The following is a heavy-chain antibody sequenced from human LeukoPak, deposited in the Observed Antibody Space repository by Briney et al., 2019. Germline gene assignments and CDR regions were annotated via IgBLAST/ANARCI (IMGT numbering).Heavy chain of an antibody. CDR2: IYTSGST. V-gene: IGHV4-61*02. D-gene: IGHD4-23*01. J-gene: IGHJ1*01. CDR3: ARQYGGNPGYLQH. Sequence: TSETLSLTCTVSGASINSGAYYWTWIRQPAGKGLEWIGRIYTSGSTNYNPSLKSRVTISVDTSKNQFSLKLSSVTAADTAVYYCARQYGGNPGYLQHWGQGTLVTVSS. CDR1: GASINSGAYY.